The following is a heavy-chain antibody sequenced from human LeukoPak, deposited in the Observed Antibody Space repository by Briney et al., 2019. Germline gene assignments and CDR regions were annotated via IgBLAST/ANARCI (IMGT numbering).Heavy chain of an antibody. CDR1: GYTFTGYY. J-gene: IGHJ4*02. CDR2: INPNSGGT. V-gene: IGHV1-2*02. Sequence: GASVKVSCKASGYTFTGYYVHWVRQAPGQGLEWMGWINPNSGGTNYAQKFQGRVTMTRDTSISTAYMELSRLRSDDTAVYYCARVPLPSLLGYCSGGSCYGPDYWGQGTLVTVSS. D-gene: IGHD2-15*01. CDR3: ARVPLPSLLGYCSGGSCYGPDY.